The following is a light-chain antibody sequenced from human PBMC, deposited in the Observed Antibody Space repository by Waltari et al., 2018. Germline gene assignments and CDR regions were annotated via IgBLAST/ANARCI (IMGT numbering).Light chain of an antibody. V-gene: IGKV1-5*03. CDR1: QTISSW. CDR2: KTS. CDR3: QQYDNYSLVT. Sequence: DIQMTTSPSTLSASVGDIVTIDCRGSQTISSWVAWYQQKPWKALKLLIYKTSSLQSVVPSRFSCSGSWTEFTLTISSLQPDDFATYYCQQYDNYSLVTVGGGTKVEIK. J-gene: IGKJ4*01.